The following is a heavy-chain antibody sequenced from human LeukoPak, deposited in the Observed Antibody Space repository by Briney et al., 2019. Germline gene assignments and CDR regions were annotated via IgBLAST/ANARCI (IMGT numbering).Heavy chain of an antibody. Sequence: PGGSLRLSCAASGFTFSSYGLHWVRQAPGKGLEWVAFIRYDGSNKYYADSVKGRFTISRDNSKNTLYLQMNSLRAEDTAVYYCAKDLYQQWLVQGVDYWGQGTLVTVSS. CDR2: IRYDGSNK. CDR3: AKDLYQQWLVQGVDY. D-gene: IGHD6-19*01. V-gene: IGHV3-30*02. J-gene: IGHJ4*02. CDR1: GFTFSSYG.